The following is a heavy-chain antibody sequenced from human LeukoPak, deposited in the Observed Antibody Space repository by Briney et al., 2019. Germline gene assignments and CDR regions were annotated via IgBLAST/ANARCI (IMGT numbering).Heavy chain of an antibody. CDR1: GGSISNYY. D-gene: IGHD2-15*01. CDR3: ARVRSGPLDY. CDR2: IYTSGST. Sequence: PSETLSLTCTVSGGSISNYYWSWIRQPAGKGLEWIGRIYTSGSTNYNPSPKSRVTISVDTSKNEFSLKLSSVTAADTAVYYCARVRSGPLDYWGQGTLVTVSS. V-gene: IGHV4-4*07. J-gene: IGHJ4*02.